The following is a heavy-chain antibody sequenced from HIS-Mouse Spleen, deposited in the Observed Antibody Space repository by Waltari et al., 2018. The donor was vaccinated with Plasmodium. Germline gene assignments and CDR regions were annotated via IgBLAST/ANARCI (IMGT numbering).Heavy chain of an antibody. V-gene: IGHV2-5*02. CDR1: GFSLSTSGVG. Sequence: SGFSLSTSGVGVGWIRQHPGKALEWLALIYWDDDKRYSPSLKSRLTITKDTSKNQVVLTMTNMDPVDTATYYCAHRPDCSSTSCYGGFDYWGQGTLVTVSS. CDR3: AHRPDCSSTSCYGGFDY. J-gene: IGHJ4*02. D-gene: IGHD2-2*01. CDR2: IYWDDDK.